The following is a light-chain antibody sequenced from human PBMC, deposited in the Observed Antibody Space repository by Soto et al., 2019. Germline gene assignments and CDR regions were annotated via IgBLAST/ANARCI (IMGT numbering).Light chain of an antibody. V-gene: IGKV1-39*01. CDR1: QSISNY. CDR3: QQYNSYSSWT. Sequence: DIQMNQSPSSLSASVGDRVTITCRTSQSISNYLNWYQQKLGKAPKLLVYAASSLQTGVPSRFRGSGSGTEFTLTISSLQPDDFATYYCQQYNSYSSWTFGQRTNVDIK. CDR2: AAS. J-gene: IGKJ1*01.